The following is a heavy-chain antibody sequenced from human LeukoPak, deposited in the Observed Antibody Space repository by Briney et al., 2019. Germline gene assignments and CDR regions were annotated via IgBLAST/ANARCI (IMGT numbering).Heavy chain of an antibody. CDR3: VKGGWLDY. Sequence: GGSLRLSCAASGFTFTTFDMTWVRQAPGKGLEWVSFISGKDSSTKYADSVKGRFTISRDNSKNTLYLQMNSLRVEDTAVYYCVKGGWLDYWGQGTLVTVSS. D-gene: IGHD5-18*01. V-gene: IGHV3-23*01. CDR2: ISGKDSST. CDR1: GFTFTTFD. J-gene: IGHJ4*02.